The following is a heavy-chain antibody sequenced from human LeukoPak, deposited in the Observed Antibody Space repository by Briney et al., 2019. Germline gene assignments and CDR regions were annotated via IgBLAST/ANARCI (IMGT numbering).Heavy chain of an antibody. V-gene: IGHV1-2*02. CDR2: INPNSGGP. CDR1: GYTFTAYC. Sequence: ASETVSCKASGYTFTAYCMHWVRQAPGQGLEWMGWINPNSGGPHHAQMFQGRVTMTRDTSISTAFMELSRLSSDDTAVYYCARDYYDSSGFGAFDVWGQGTMVTVST. CDR3: ARDYYDSSGFGAFDV. J-gene: IGHJ3*01. D-gene: IGHD3-22*01.